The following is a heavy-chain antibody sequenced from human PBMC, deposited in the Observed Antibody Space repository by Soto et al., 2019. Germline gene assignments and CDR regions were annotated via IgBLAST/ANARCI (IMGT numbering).Heavy chain of an antibody. V-gene: IGHV3-11*01. J-gene: IGHJ4*02. CDR2: IDSGDGTT. CDR1: GFDFGEYY. Sequence: GVLRLSFTGSGFDFGEYYMSWIRQAPGKGLEWVSYIDSGDGTTYYTDSVKGRFTISRDNAKKTVYLQMSSLRVEDTALYYCVRPYYSSSWFPFDRWGQGTLVTVSS. CDR3: VRPYYSSSWFPFDR. D-gene: IGHD6-13*01.